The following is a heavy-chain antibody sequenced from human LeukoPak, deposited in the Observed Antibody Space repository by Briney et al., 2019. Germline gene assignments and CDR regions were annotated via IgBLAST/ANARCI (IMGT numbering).Heavy chain of an antibody. CDR1: GFTFSSYA. CDR2: ISYDGSNK. J-gene: IGHJ4*02. D-gene: IGHD3-10*01. Sequence: GGSLRLSCAASGFTFSSYAMHWVRQAPGKGLEWVAVISYDGSNKYYADSVKGRFTISRVNSKNTLYLQMNSLRAEDTAVYYCARALGSGKFYYFDYWGQGTLVAVSS. V-gene: IGHV3-30-3*01. CDR3: ARALGSGKFYYFDY.